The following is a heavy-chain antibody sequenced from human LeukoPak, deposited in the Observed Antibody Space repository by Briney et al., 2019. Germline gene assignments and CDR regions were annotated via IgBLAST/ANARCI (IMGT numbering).Heavy chain of an antibody. CDR1: GFTFNNYG. Sequence: GGSLRLSCAASGFTFNNYGMTWVRQAPGKGLEWVANIKQDGSEQYYVDSVKGRFTISRDNAKNSLYLQMNSLRAEDTAVYYCARDQTPFVWGQETLVTVSS. J-gene: IGHJ4*02. CDR2: IKQDGSEQ. V-gene: IGHV3-7*01. CDR3: ARDQTPFV.